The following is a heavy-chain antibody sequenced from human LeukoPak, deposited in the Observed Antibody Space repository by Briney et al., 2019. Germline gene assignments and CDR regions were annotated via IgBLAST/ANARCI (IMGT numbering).Heavy chain of an antibody. D-gene: IGHD2-2*01. V-gene: IGHV3-48*04. J-gene: IGHJ4*02. CDR1: GFSFSSFS. CDR3: AGGCSSARCHGDFDY. CDR2: ISSSSGTI. Sequence: GGSLRLSCAASGFSFSSFSMNWVRQAPGKGLEWVSYISSSSGTIYYADSVQGRFTLSRDNAKNSLYLQMNSLRAEDTAVYYCAGGCSSARCHGDFDYWGQGTLVTVSS.